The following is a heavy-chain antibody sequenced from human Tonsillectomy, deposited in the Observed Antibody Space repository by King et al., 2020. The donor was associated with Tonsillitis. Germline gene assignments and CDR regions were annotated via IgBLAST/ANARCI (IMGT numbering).Heavy chain of an antibody. J-gene: IGHJ4*02. CDR3: ARVGGNFVDY. CDR1: GFTFSSYG. Sequence: VQLVESGGDLVKPGGSLRLSCAASGFTFSSYGMNRVRRAPGKGLEWVSSITISSHIYYADSVKGRFTISRDNAKNSLYLQMSSLRAEDTAVYYCARVGGNFVDYWGQGTLVTVSS. V-gene: IGHV3-21*01. D-gene: IGHD4-23*01. CDR2: ITISSHI.